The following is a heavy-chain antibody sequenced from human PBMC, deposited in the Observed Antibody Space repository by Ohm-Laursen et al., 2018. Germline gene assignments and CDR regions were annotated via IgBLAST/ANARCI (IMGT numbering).Heavy chain of an antibody. V-gene: IGHV3-23*01. CDR3: ARGGYSYGPFDY. J-gene: IGHJ4*02. CDR2: ISGSGSRT. CDR1: GFTFSSYA. D-gene: IGHD5-18*01. Sequence: SLRLSCAASGFTFSSYAMNWVRQAPGKGLEWVSGISGSGSRTYYADSVKGRFTISRDNSKNTVHLQMNSLRAEDTAVYYCARGGYSYGPFDYWGQGTLVTVSS.